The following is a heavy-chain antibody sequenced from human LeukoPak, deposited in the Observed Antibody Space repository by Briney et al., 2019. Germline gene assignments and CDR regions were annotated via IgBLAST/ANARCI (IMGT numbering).Heavy chain of an antibody. CDR3: ARSYKVLRFLEWLSHFDY. D-gene: IGHD3-3*01. CDR2: MNPNSGGT. V-gene: IGHV1-2*02. Sequence: ASVKVSCKASGYTFTSYDINWVRQATGQGLEWMGWMNPNSGGTNYAQKFQGRVTMTRDTSISTAYMELSRLRSDDTAVYYCARSYKVLRFLEWLSHFDYWGQGTLVTASS. CDR1: GYTFTSYD. J-gene: IGHJ4*02.